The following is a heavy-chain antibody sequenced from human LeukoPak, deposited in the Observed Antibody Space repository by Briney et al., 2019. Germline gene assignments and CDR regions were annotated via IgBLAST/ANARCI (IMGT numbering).Heavy chain of an antibody. CDR1: GGTFSSYA. CDR3: ARWVHGYCSSTSCYHYYYYGMDV. Sequence: SVKVSCKASGGTFSSYAFSWMRQAPGQGLEWMGGIIPIFGTANYAQKFQGRVTITADESTSTAYMELSSLRSEDTAVYYCARWVHGYCSSTSCYHYYYYGMDVWGQGTTVTVSS. J-gene: IGHJ6*02. CDR2: IIPIFGTA. D-gene: IGHD2-2*01. V-gene: IGHV1-69*13.